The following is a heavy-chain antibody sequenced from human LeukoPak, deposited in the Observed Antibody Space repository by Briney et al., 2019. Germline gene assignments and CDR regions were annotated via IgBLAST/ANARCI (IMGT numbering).Heavy chain of an antibody. CDR3: ATAPSSPRG. D-gene: IGHD6-13*01. CDR1: GGSFSGCY. V-gene: IGHV4-34*01. Sequence: SETLSLTCAVYGGSFSGCYWSWIRQPPGKGLEWIGEINHSGSTNYNPSLKSRVTISVDTSKNQFSLKLSSVTAADTAVYYCATAPSSPRGWGQGTLVTVSS. J-gene: IGHJ4*02. CDR2: INHSGST.